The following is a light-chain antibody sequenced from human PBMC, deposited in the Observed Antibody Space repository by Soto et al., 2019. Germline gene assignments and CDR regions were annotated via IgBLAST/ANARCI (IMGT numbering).Light chain of an antibody. CDR2: LNSDGSH. CDR3: QTWGTGTPYVV. V-gene: IGLV4-69*01. CDR1: SGHSSYA. J-gene: IGLJ2*01. Sequence: QLVLTQSPSASASLGASVKLTCTLSSGHSSYAIAWHQQQPEKGPRYLMKLNSDGSHSKGDGIPDRFSGSSSGAERHLTISSLQSEDEADYYCQTWGTGTPYVVFGGGTKLTVL.